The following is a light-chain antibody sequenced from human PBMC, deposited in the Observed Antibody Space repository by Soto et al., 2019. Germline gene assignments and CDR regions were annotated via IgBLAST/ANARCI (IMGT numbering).Light chain of an antibody. CDR1: QSVSSF. CDR3: QQRSNWPPLT. Sequence: EIVLTQSPATLSLSPGERATLSYRASQSVSSFLAWYQQKPGQAPRLLIYDTSNRATGIPARFSGSGSGTAFTLTISSLEPDDFAVYYCQQRSNWPPLTFGGGTKVEIK. CDR2: DTS. J-gene: IGKJ4*01. V-gene: IGKV3-11*01.